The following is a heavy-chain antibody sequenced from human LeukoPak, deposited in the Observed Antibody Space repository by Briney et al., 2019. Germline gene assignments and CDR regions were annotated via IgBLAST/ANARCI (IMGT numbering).Heavy chain of an antibody. D-gene: IGHD3-3*01. CDR1: GYSISSGYY. CDR2: IYHSGST. Sequence: KPSETLSLTFAVSGYSISSGYYWGWIRQPPGKGLEWIGSIYHSGSTYYNPSLKSRVTISVDTSKNQFSLKLSSVTAADTAVYYCASETIFGVSNPFDIWGQGTMVTVSS. CDR3: ASETIFGVSNPFDI. J-gene: IGHJ3*02. V-gene: IGHV4-38-2*01.